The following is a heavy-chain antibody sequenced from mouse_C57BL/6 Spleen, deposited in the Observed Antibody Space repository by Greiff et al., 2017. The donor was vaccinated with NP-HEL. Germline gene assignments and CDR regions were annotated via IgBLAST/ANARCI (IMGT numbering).Heavy chain of an antibody. CDR2: INPNNGGT. V-gene: IGHV1-22*01. D-gene: IGHD1-1*01. CDR3: ARREIYYYGSSYDYYAMDY. Sequence: EVQLQQSGPELVKPGASVKMSCKASGYTFTDYNMHWVKQSHGKSLEWIGYINPNNGGTSYNQKFKGKATLTVNKSSSTAYMELRSLTSEDSAVYYCARREIYYYGSSYDYYAMDYWGQGTSVTVSS. CDR1: GYTFTDYN. J-gene: IGHJ4*01.